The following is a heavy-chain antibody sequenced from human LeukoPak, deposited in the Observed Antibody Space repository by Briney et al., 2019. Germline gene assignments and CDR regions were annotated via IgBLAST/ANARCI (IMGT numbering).Heavy chain of an antibody. J-gene: IGHJ4*02. CDR1: VFTHNAYS. Sequence: PGRSLSLSCAASVFTHNAYSMNWVRQARARGREGVSNNISRGDTTHYAASVKGRFTISRDNAKNSVFLHLNSLRGDDTAVYYCARGRGYCTGVSCDIDYWGQGTLVTVSS. CDR2: NISRGDTT. CDR3: ARGRGYCTGVSCDIDY. D-gene: IGHD2-8*02. V-gene: IGHV3-48*04.